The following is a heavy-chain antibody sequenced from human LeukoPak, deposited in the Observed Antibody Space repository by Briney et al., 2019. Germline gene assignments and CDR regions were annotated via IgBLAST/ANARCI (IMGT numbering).Heavy chain of an antibody. CDR2: IKSETDGGTA. CDR3: TTGQASATHDVY. J-gene: IGHJ4*02. D-gene: IGHD3-10*01. Sequence: GGSLRLSSTASGFAFPYALMTWVRQAPGKGLEWVGHIKSETDGGTADYTAPVKGRFTISRDDSQTTLYLQMNGLKNEDTAVYYCTTGQASATHDVYWGQRTLVTVSS. V-gene: IGHV3-15*01. CDR1: GFAFPYAL.